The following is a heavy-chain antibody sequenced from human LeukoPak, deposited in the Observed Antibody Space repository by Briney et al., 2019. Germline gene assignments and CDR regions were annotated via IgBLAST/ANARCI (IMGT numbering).Heavy chain of an antibody. Sequence: EGSLRLSCAASGFTFSSYAMTWVRQAPGKRLQWVSAISGSGGSTYYADSVKGRFTISRDNSKNTLYLQMNSLRAEDTAVYYCAKGSEMEWFETWFDPWGQGTLVTVSS. CDR3: AKGSEMEWFETWFDP. CDR2: ISGSGGST. CDR1: GFTFSSYA. J-gene: IGHJ5*02. D-gene: IGHD3-3*01. V-gene: IGHV3-23*01.